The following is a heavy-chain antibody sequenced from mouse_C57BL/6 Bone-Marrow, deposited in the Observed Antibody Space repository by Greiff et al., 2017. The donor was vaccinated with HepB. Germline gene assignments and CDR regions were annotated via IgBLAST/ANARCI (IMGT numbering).Heavy chain of an antibody. J-gene: IGHJ2*01. CDR2: IYPGSGST. V-gene: IGHV1-55*01. Sequence: LQQPGAELVKPGASVKMSCKASGYTFTSYWITWVKQRPGQGLEWIGDIYPGSGSTNYNEKFKSKATLTVDTSSSTAYMQLSSLTSEDSAVYYCARYSLPITTVVLDYWGQGTTLTVSS. CDR3: ARYSLPITTVVLDY. CDR1: GYTFTSYW. D-gene: IGHD1-1*01.